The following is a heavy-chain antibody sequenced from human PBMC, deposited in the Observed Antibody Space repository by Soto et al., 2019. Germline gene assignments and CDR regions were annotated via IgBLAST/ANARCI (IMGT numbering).Heavy chain of an antibody. D-gene: IGHD3-9*01. CDR2: FDPEDGET. J-gene: IGHJ3*02. Sequence: ASVKVSCKVSGYTLTELSMHWRRQAPEKGLEWMGGFDPEDGETIYAQKFQGRVTMTEDTSTDTAYMELSSLRSEDTVVYYCATGFMHYDSLTGTQWAAAFDICGQGTMVTVSS. V-gene: IGHV1-24*01. CDR1: GYTLTELS. CDR3: ATGFMHYDSLTGTQWAAAFDI.